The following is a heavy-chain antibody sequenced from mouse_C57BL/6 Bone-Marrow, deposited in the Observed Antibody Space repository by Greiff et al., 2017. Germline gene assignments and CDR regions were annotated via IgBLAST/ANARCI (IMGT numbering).Heavy chain of an antibody. CDR2: INPNNGGT. CDR1: GYTFTDYY. Sequence: VQLQQSGPELVKPGASVKISCKASGYTFTDYYMNWVKQSHGKSLEWIGDINPNNGGTSYNQKFKGKATLTVDKSSSTAYMELRSLTSEDSAVYYCARLLKSLDGYYAWFADWGQGTLVTVSA. CDR3: ARLLKSLDGYYAWFAD. V-gene: IGHV1-26*01. D-gene: IGHD2-3*01. J-gene: IGHJ3*01.